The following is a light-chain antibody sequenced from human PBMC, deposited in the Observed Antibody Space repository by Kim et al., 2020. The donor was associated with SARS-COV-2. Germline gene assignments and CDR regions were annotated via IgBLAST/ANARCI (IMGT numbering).Light chain of an antibody. V-gene: IGLV4-69*01. J-gene: IGLJ3*02. CDR3: QTWGPNWV. CDR1: SGHSSYA. Sequence: QLVLTQSPSASASLGASVKLTCTLSSGHSSYAIAWHQQQPEKGPRYLMKLNSDGSHSKGDGIPDRFSGSSSGAERYLTISSLQSEDEADYYCQTWGPNWVFGGGTQLTVL. CDR2: LNSDGSH.